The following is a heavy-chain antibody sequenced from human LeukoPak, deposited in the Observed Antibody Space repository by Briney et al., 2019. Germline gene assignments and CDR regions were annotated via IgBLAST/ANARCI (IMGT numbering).Heavy chain of an antibody. CDR2: IYYSGST. D-gene: IGHD6-19*01. J-gene: IGHJ3*02. Sequence: TSETLSLTCTVSGGSISSGGYYWSWIRQRPGKGLEWIGYIYYSGSTYYNPSLKSRVTISVDTSKNQFSLKLSSVTAADTAVYYCARVRSIAVAPYDAFDIWGQGTMVTVSP. CDR3: ARVRSIAVAPYDAFDI. CDR1: GGSISSGGYY. V-gene: IGHV4-31*03.